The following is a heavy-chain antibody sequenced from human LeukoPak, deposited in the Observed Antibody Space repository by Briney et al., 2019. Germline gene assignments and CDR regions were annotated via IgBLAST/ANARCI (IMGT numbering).Heavy chain of an antibody. CDR3: AITPGYSYGLYYFDY. CDR1: GFTFSSYA. V-gene: IGHV3-23*01. CDR2: ISGSGGST. Sequence: SGGSLRLSCAASGFTFSSYAMSWVRQAPGKGLEWVSAISGSGGSTYYADSVKGRFTIPRDNSKNTLYLQMNSLRAENTAVYYCAITPGYSYGLYYFDYWGQGTLVTVSS. J-gene: IGHJ4*02. D-gene: IGHD5-18*01.